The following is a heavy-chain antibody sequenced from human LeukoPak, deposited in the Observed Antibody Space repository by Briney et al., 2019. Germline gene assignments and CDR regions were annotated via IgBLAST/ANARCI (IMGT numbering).Heavy chain of an antibody. CDR3: ARGGPSTVTTGGGDY. CDR2: ISSSGSTI. Sequence: GGSLRLSCAASGFTFSSYEMNWVRQAPGKGLEWVSYISSSGSTIYYADSVKGRFTISRDNAKNSLYLQVNSLRAEDTAVYYCARGGPSTVTTGGGDYWGQGTLVTVSS. D-gene: IGHD4-17*01. J-gene: IGHJ4*02. CDR1: GFTFSSYE. V-gene: IGHV3-48*03.